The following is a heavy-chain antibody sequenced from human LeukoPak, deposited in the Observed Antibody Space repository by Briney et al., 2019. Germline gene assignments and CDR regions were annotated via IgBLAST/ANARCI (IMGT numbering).Heavy chain of an antibody. J-gene: IGHJ4*02. CDR3: ARDVVAAAGTWDY. D-gene: IGHD6-13*01. CDR1: GGSFSGYY. CDR2: INHSGST. Sequence: SETLSLTCAVYGGSFSGYYWSWIRQPPGKGLEWIGEINHSGSTNYNPSLKSRVTISVDTSKNQFSLKLSSVTAADTAVYYCARDVVAAAGTWDYWGQGILVTVSS. V-gene: IGHV4-34*01.